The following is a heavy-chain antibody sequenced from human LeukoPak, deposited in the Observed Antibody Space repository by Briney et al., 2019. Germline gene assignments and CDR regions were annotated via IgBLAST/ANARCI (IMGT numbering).Heavy chain of an antibody. J-gene: IGHJ4*02. D-gene: IGHD3-10*01. CDR1: GFTFSSYS. CDR3: ARPLWFGELPYYFDY. V-gene: IGHV3-21*01. CDR2: ISSSSSYI. Sequence: GGSLRLSCAASGFTFSSYSMNWVRQAPGKGLEWVSSISSSSSYIYYADSVKGRFTISRDNAKNSLYLQMNSLRAEDTAVYYCARPLWFGELPYYFDYWGQGTLVTVSS.